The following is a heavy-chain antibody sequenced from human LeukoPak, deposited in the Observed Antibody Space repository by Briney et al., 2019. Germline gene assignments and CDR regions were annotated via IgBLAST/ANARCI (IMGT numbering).Heavy chain of an antibody. CDR3: AREDSSGTNFDY. V-gene: IGHV1-46*01. Sequence: ASVKVSCKASGYTLTSYYMHWVRQAPGQGLEWMGIINPSGGSTSYAQKFQGRVTMTRDMSTSTVYMELSSLRSEDTAVYYCAREDSSGTNFDYWGQGTLVTVSS. J-gene: IGHJ4*02. CDR1: GYTLTSYY. D-gene: IGHD3-22*01. CDR2: INPSGGST.